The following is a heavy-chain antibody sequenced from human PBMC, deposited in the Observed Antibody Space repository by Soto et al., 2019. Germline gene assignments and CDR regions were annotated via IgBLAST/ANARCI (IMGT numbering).Heavy chain of an antibody. D-gene: IGHD3-10*01. CDR1: GGSISSYY. J-gene: IGHJ5*02. CDR2: IYYSGST. Sequence: PETLSLTCTVYGGSISSYYWSWIRQPPGKGLEWIGYIYYSGSTNYNPSLKSRVTISVDTSKNQFSLKLSSVTAADTAVYYCARHLYGSGERFDPWGQGTLVTVS. V-gene: IGHV4-59*08. CDR3: ARHLYGSGERFDP.